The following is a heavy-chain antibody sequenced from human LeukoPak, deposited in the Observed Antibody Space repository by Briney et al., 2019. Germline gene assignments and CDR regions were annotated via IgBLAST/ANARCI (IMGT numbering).Heavy chain of an antibody. V-gene: IGHV3-21*01. CDR1: GFTFSSYS. CDR3: ARSSGGSYWVGDFDY. J-gene: IGHJ4*02. CDR2: ISSSSSYI. Sequence: GGSLRLSCAASGFTFSSYSTNWVRQAPGKGLEWVSSISSSSSYIYYADSVKGRFTISRDNAKNSLYLQMNSLRAEDTAVYYCARSSGGSYWVGDFDYWGQGTLVTVSS. D-gene: IGHD1-26*01.